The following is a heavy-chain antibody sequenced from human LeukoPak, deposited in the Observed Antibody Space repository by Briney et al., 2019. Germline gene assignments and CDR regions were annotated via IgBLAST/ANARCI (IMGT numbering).Heavy chain of an antibody. Sequence: SETLSLTCTVSGYSISSGYYWGWIRQPPGKGLEWIGSIYHSGSTYYNPSLKSRVTISVDTSKNQFSLKLSSVTAADTAVYYCARVGAAAGTHWFDPWGQGTLVTVSS. CDR2: IYHSGST. J-gene: IGHJ5*02. CDR3: ARVGAAAGTHWFDP. CDR1: GYSISSGYY. V-gene: IGHV4-38-2*02. D-gene: IGHD6-13*01.